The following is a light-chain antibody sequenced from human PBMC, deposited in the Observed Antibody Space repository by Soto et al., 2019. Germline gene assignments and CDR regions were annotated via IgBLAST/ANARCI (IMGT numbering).Light chain of an antibody. J-gene: IGKJ1*01. V-gene: IGKV1-5*03. Sequence: GDRVTFPCRASQSISGSLAWYQQKPGKAPKLLIYEASNLKSGVPSRFSGSGSGTEYTLTISSLQPDDSASYYCQQYNGYWTFGQGTRVEIK. CDR3: QQYNGYWT. CDR2: EAS. CDR1: QSISGS.